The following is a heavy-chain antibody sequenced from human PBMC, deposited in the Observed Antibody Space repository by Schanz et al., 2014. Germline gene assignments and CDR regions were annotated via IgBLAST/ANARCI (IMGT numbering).Heavy chain of an antibody. CDR3: ARGGYSSGWYDRDIAHFDY. CDR2: ISAYNGHT. CDR1: GYTFSDYG. V-gene: IGHV1-18*01. Sequence: QVQLVQSGDEVKKPGASVKVSCKTSGYTFSDYGITWVRQAPGQGLEWMGWISAYNGHTDYAQKLQGRVTFTTDTSTSTAYMELSGLRSDDTAVYYCARGGYSSGWYDRDIAHFDYWGQGTLVTVSS. J-gene: IGHJ4*02. D-gene: IGHD6-19*01.